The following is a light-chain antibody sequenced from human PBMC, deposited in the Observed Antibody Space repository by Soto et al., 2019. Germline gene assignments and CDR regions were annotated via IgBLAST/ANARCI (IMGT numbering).Light chain of an antibody. CDR1: SSDIGSYNH. CDR2: AVS. Sequence: QSVLIQPASVSGSPGQSITISCSGTSSDIGSYNHVAWYQQFPGKSPKLMIYAVSDRPSGVSDRFSGSESGITASLTISGLQTEDEADYYCISYTDRQSYLFGTGTKVTVL. J-gene: IGLJ1*01. V-gene: IGLV2-14*03. CDR3: ISYTDRQSYL.